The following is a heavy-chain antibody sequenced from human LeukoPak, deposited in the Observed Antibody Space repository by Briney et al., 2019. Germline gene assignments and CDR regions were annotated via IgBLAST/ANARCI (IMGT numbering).Heavy chain of an antibody. CDR2: INHIGST. CDR3: ARRPNSHGYSYAIDY. J-gene: IGHJ4*02. D-gene: IGHD5-18*01. Sequence: PSETLSLTCAVYGGSFSGYYWSWIRQPPGRGLEWIGEINHIGSTNYNPSLKSRVTISVDTSKNQFSLKLSSVTAADTAVYYCARRPNSHGYSYAIDYWGQGTLVTVSS. V-gene: IGHV4-34*01. CDR1: GGSFSGYY.